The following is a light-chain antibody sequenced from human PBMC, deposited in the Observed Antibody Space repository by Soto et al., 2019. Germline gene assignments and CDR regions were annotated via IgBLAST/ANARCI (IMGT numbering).Light chain of an antibody. Sequence: AIQLTQSPSSLSASVGDRVTITCRASQGISSALAWYQQKPGKAPKLLIYDASSLESGVPSRFSGSGSGTDFHLTLSSLQPEDFATYYCQQFNSYPPTWTFGQGTKVEIK. J-gene: IGKJ1*01. V-gene: IGKV1-13*02. CDR3: QQFNSYPPTWT. CDR1: QGISSA. CDR2: DAS.